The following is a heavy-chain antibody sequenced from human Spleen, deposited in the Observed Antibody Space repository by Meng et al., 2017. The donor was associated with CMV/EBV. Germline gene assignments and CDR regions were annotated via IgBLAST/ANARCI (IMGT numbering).Heavy chain of an antibody. J-gene: IGHJ6*02. Sequence: GGSLRLSCAASGFTFSRNDMHWVRQPVGKGLEWVSTIGTAGDKSYAASVKGRFTISRDNAKNSLYLQMNSLRAEDTAVYYCARADVWSGYYFYGMDVWGQGTTVTVSS. D-gene: IGHD3-3*01. CDR1: GFTFSRND. V-gene: IGHV3-13*01. CDR2: IGTAGDK. CDR3: ARADVWSGYYFYGMDV.